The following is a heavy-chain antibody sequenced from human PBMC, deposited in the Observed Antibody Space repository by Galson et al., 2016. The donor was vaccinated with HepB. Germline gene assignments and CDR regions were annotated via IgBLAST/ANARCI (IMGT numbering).Heavy chain of an antibody. Sequence: SLRLSCAASGFTFSTYYMTWVRQPPGKGLEWVAGIKQDGSEKYYVDSVKGRLTISRDNSKNTLYLQMNSLRAEDTAVYYCAKAYSSGWYFFDYWGQGTLVTVSS. CDR1: GFTFSTYY. V-gene: IGHV3-7*05. CDR3: AKAYSSGWYFFDY. D-gene: IGHD6-19*01. CDR2: IKQDGSEK. J-gene: IGHJ4*02.